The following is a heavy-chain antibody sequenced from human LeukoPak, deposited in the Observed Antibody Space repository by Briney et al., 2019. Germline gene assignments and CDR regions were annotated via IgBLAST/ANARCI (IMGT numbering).Heavy chain of an antibody. V-gene: IGHV4-30-4*08. CDR3: AIERHNWFDP. CDR2: IYYSGST. Sequence: PSETLSLTCTVSGGSISSGDYYWRWIRQPPGKGLEWIGYIYYSGSTYYNPSLKSRVTISVDTSKNQISLKLISVTAEDTAVYYCAIERHNWFDPWGQGTLVTVSS. CDR1: GGSISSGDYY. J-gene: IGHJ5*02.